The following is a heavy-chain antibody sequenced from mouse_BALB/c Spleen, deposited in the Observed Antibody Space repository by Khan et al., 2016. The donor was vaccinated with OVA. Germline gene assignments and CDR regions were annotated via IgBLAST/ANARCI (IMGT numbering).Heavy chain of an antibody. CDR3: AYSLLHYTLDY. Sequence: VQLQQAGAELMKPGASVKLSCTVSGFNIKDTYMHWVKLRPEQGLEWIGRLDPASGNTKYDPKFQGKATITADTSYKPASLQLSSRTSDDTAVSYCAYSLLHYTLDYWGQGTSVTVSS. V-gene: IGHV14-3*02. D-gene: IGHD1-2*01. CDR1: GFNIKDTY. CDR2: LDPASGNT. J-gene: IGHJ4*01.